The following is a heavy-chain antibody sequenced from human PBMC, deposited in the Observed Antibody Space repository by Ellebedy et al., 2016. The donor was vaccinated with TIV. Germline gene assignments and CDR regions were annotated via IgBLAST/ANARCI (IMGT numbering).Heavy chain of an antibody. Sequence: MPSETLSLTCTVSGGSISSSSYYWGWIRQPPWKGLEWIGSIYYSGSTYYNPSLKSRVTISVDTSKNQFSLKLSSVTAADTAVYYCARQGIPVGANDYWGQGTLVTVSS. CDR1: GGSISSSSYY. CDR3: ARQGIPVGANDY. V-gene: IGHV4-39*01. D-gene: IGHD1-26*01. J-gene: IGHJ4*02. CDR2: IYYSGST.